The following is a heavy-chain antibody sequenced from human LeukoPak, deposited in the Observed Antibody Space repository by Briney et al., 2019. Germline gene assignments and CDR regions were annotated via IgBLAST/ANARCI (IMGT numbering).Heavy chain of an antibody. D-gene: IGHD4-17*01. CDR2: IRSKAYGGTT. Sequence: GGSLRLSCAASGFTFGDYAMSWFRQAPGKGLEWVGFIRSKAYGGTTEYAASVKGRFTISRDDSKSIAYLQMNSLKTEDTAVYYCTRLYGDYSLAYFDYWGQGTLVTVSS. CDR3: TRLYGDYSLAYFDY. J-gene: IGHJ4*02. CDR1: GFTFGDYA. V-gene: IGHV3-49*03.